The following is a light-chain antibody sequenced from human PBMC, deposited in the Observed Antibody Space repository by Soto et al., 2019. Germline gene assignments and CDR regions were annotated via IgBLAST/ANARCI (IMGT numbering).Light chain of an antibody. CDR2: DAS. CDR3: QQRHSWPPIFT. V-gene: IGKV3-11*01. CDR1: QSVTGTD. Sequence: EVVLTQSPGTLSMSPGDRATLSCRASQSVTGTDVAWYQQKPGQAPRLLIYDASNRATGIPARFSGSGSGTDFTLTISSLEPEDFAVYYCQQRHSWPPIFTFGPGTKLDIK. J-gene: IGKJ3*01.